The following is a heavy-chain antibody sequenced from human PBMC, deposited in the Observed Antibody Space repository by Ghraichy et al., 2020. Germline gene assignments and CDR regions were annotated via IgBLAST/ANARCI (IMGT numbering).Heavy chain of an antibody. CDR3: ARDEAGNYSPAEHFRH. J-gene: IGHJ1*01. V-gene: IGHV1-18*04. CDR2: ISTYNGNT. Sequence: ASVKFSCKTSGYSFTSYGISWVRQAPGQGFEWMGWISTYNGNTNYAQKLQGRVTVTTDRSTSTAYMELRSLRSDDTAVYYCARDEAGNYSPAEHFRHWGQGTLVTVSS. D-gene: IGHD5-24*01. CDR1: GYSFTSYG.